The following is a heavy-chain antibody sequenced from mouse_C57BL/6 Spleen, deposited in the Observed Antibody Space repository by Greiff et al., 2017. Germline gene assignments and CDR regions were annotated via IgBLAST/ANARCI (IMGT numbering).Heavy chain of an antibody. J-gene: IGHJ3*01. D-gene: IGHD1-1*01. CDR2: IYPGDGDT. CDR1: GYAFSSYW. CDR3: ARGSTVVAQFAY. V-gene: IGHV1-80*01. Sequence: VKLQQSGAELVKPGASVKISCKASGYAFSSYWMNWVKQRPGKGLEWIGQIYPGDGDTNYNGKFKGKATLTADKSSSTAYMQLSSLTSEDSAVYFGARGSTVVAQFAYWGQGTLVTVSA.